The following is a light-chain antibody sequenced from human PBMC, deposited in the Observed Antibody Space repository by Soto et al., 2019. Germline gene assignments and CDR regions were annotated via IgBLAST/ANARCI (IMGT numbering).Light chain of an antibody. CDR2: KAS. CDR3: RQYRSYSWT. J-gene: IGKJ1*01. CDR1: QSVSSW. V-gene: IGKV1-5*03. Sequence: DVQLTQSPSTLSASVGDRVTITCRASQSVSSWLAWYQAKPGKAPNLLIYKASTLESGVPSRFSGSGSGTEFTLTISSLQPDDFAIYYCRQYRSYSWTCGQGTKVDI.